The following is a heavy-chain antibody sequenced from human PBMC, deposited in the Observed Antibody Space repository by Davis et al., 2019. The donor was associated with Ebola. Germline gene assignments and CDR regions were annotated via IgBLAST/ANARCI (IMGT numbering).Heavy chain of an antibody. V-gene: IGHV4-59*01. J-gene: IGHJ4*02. CDR1: GGSISSYY. D-gene: IGHD5-18*01. CDR2: IYYSGST. Sequence: MPSETLSLTCTVPGGSISSYYWSWIRQPPGKGLEWIGYIYYSGSTNYNPSLKSRVTISVDTSKNQFSLKLSSVTAADTAVYYGARDAGYSYGSDYWGQGTLVTVSS. CDR3: ARDAGYSYGSDY.